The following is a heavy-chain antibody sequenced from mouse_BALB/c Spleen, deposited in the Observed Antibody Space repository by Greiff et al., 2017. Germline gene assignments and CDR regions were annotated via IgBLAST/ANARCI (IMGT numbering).Heavy chain of an antibody. Sequence: EVQLVESGGGLVQPGGSRKLSCAASGFTFSSFGMHWVRQAPEKGLEWVAYISSGSSTIYYADTVKGRFTISRDNPKNTLFLQMTSLRSEDSAMYYCARPYYYCGSSHFDYWGQGTTLTVSS. CDR2: ISSGSSTI. V-gene: IGHV5-17*02. CDR3: ARPYYYCGSSHFDY. CDR1: GFTFSSFG. D-gene: IGHD1-1*01. J-gene: IGHJ2*01.